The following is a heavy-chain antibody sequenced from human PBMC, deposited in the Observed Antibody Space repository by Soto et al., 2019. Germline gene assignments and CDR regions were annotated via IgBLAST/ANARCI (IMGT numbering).Heavy chain of an antibody. V-gene: IGHV3-30*18. CDR1: GFTFSSYG. Sequence: PGGSLRLSCAASGFTFSSYGMYWVRQAPGKGLEWVAVISYDGSNKYYADSVKGRFTISRDNSKNTLYLQMNSLRAEDTAVYYCAKVGGGSCPDYWGQGTLVTVSS. CDR3: AKVGGGSCPDY. D-gene: IGHD2-15*01. J-gene: IGHJ4*02. CDR2: ISYDGSNK.